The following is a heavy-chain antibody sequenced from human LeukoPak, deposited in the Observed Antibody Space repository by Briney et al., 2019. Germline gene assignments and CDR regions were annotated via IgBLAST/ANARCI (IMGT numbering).Heavy chain of an antibody. J-gene: IGHJ4*02. CDR2: IRSKANSYAT. CDR3: AKDLLNYVVVPAAPGYYFDY. Sequence: GGSLRLSCAASGFTFSGSAMHWVRQASGKGLEWVGRIRSKANSYATAYAASVKGRFTISRDDSKNTAYLQMNSLRAEDTAVYYCAKDLLNYVVVPAAPGYYFDYWGQGTLVTVSS. V-gene: IGHV3-73*01. CDR1: GFTFSGSA. D-gene: IGHD2-2*01.